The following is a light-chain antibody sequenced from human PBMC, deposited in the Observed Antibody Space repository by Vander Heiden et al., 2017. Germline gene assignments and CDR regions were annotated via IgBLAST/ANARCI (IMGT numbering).Light chain of an antibody. CDR3: QQSDSPPIT. CDR1: QSISTF. V-gene: IGKV1-39*01. J-gene: IGKJ5*01. CDR2: AAS. Sequence: DIQMTQSPSSLSASVGDRVTITCRASQSISTFLNWYQQKPGKAPKLLIYAASSLQSGVPSRFSGSGSGTDFTLTFSSLQPEDFATYYCQQSDSPPITFGQGTRLEIK.